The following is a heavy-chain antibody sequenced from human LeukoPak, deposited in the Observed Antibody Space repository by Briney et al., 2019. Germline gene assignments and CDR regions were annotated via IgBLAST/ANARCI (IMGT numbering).Heavy chain of an antibody. D-gene: IGHD3-3*01. CDR2: IYYSGST. CDR3: ARWYYDFWSGYYPINWFDP. Sequence: PSETLSLTCTVSGGSISSSSYYWGWIRQPPGKGLEWIGSIYYSGSTYYNPSLKSRVTISVDTSKNQFSLKLSSVTAADTAVYYCARWYYDFWSGYYPINWFDPWGQGTLVTVSS. V-gene: IGHV4-39*01. CDR1: GGSISSSSYY. J-gene: IGHJ5*02.